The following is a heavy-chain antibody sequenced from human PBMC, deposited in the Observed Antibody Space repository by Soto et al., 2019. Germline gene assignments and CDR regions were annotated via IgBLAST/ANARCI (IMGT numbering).Heavy chain of an antibody. CDR3: ARDSYIAVAGPYYGMDV. D-gene: IGHD6-19*01. CDR2: IIPIFGTA. Sequence: QVQLVQSGAEVKKPGSSVKVSCKASGGTFSSYAISWVRQAPGQGLEWMGGIIPIFGTANYAQKFQGRVTITADESTSTAYMELSSLRSEDTAVYYCARDSYIAVAGPYYGMDVWGQGTTVTVSS. J-gene: IGHJ6*02. CDR1: GGTFSSYA. V-gene: IGHV1-69*01.